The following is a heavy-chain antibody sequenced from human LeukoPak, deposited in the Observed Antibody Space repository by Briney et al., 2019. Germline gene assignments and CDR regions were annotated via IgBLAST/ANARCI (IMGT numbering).Heavy chain of an antibody. D-gene: IGHD5-24*01. J-gene: IGHJ5*02. CDR3: ARETPRRGETRDGYP. Sequence: PGGSLRLSCAASGFTFSSYAMRWVRQAPGKGLEWVSAISGSDGSTYYADSVKGRFTISRGNSKNTLYLQMNSLRAEDTAVYYCARETPRRGETRDGYPWGQGTVVTVSS. CDR2: ISGSDGST. V-gene: IGHV3-23*01. CDR1: GFTFSSYA.